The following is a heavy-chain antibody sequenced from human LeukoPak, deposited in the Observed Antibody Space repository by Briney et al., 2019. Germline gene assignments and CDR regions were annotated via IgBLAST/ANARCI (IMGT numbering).Heavy chain of an antibody. CDR3: AKYGAVAAHFDFDY. J-gene: IGHJ4*02. CDR2: ISGSGGST. Sequence: PGGFLRLSCAASGFTFSSYAMSWVRQAPGKGLGWVSAISGSGGSTYYADSVKGRFTISRDNSKNTLYLQMNSLRAEDTAVYYCAKYGAVAAHFDFDYWGQGTLVTVSS. CDR1: GFTFSSYA. D-gene: IGHD6-19*01. V-gene: IGHV3-23*01.